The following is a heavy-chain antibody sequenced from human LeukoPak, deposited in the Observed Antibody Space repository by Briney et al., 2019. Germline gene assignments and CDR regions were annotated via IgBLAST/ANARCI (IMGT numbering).Heavy chain of an antibody. CDR2: IYTSGST. CDR1: GGSISSYY. D-gene: IGHD5-12*01. CDR3: ARGSGRLVPFDY. J-gene: IGHJ4*02. Sequence: SETLSLTCTASGGSISSYYWSWIRQPAGKGLEWIGRIYTSGSTNYNPSLKSRVTMSVDTSKNQFSLKLCSVTAADTAVYYCARGSGRLVPFDYWGQGTLVTVSS. V-gene: IGHV4-4*07.